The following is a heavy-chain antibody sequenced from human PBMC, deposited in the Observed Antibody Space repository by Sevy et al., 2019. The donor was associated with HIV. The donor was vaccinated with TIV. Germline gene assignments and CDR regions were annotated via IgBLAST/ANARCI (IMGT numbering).Heavy chain of an antibody. D-gene: IGHD2-2*02. CDR1: GYTFTSYG. CDR3: ARDTTRYCISTSCYSWFDP. V-gene: IGHV1-18*01. Sequence: ASVKVSCKASGYTFTSYGISWVRQAPGQGLEWMGWISAYNGNTNYAQKLQGRVTMTTDTSTSTAYMELRSLRSDDTAVYYCARDTTRYCISTSCYSWFDPWGQGTLVTVSS. J-gene: IGHJ5*02. CDR2: ISAYNGNT.